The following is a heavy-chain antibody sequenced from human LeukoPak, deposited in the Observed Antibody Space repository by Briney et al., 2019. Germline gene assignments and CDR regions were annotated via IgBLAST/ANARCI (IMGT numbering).Heavy chain of an antibody. Sequence: GASVKVSCKASGYTFTGYYMHWVRQAPGQGLEWMGWINPNSGGTNYAQKFQGRVTMTRDTSISTAYMELSRLRSDDTAVYYCARDDGYSYRKGVDRFDYWGQGTLVTVSS. CDR1: GYTFTGYY. CDR3: ARDDGYSYRKGVDRFDY. J-gene: IGHJ4*02. CDR2: INPNSGGT. D-gene: IGHD5-18*01. V-gene: IGHV1-2*02.